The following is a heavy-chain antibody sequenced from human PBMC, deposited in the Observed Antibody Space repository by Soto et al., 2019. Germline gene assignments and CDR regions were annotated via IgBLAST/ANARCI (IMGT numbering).Heavy chain of an antibody. CDR2: TYYRSKWYN. V-gene: IGHV6-1*01. J-gene: IGHJ5*02. D-gene: IGHD1-26*01. Sequence: SQTLSLSCASSGDSVSSNIATWNWIRQSPSRGLEWLGRTYYRSKWYNDYAVSVKSRMTINPDTSKNQFSLQLNSVTPEDMAVYYCSRTHSGTYFLSWFDPWGQGTPVTVPA. CDR3: SRTHSGTYFLSWFDP. CDR1: GDSVSSNIAT.